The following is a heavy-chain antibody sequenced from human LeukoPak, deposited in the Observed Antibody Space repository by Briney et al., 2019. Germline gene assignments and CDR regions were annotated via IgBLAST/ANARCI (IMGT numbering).Heavy chain of an antibody. J-gene: IGHJ5*02. CDR1: GFTFDGYA. V-gene: IGHV3-9*01. Sequence: GGSLRLSCAASGFTFDGYAMYWVRQAPGKGLEWVSFISWNSGDIHYADSVKGRFTISRDNAKNSLYLQMNSLRPEDTALYYCAKDVPGTYTPIFDPWGQGTLVTVSS. CDR3: AKDVPGTYTPIFDP. CDR2: ISWNSGDI. D-gene: IGHD1-26*01.